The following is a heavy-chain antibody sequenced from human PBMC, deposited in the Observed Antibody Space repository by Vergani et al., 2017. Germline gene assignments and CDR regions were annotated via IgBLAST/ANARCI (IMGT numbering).Heavy chain of an antibody. J-gene: IGHJ4*02. Sequence: QVQLVESGGGVVQPGRSLRLSCAASGFTFSSYGMHWVRQAPGKGLEWVAVIWYDGSNKYYADSVKGRFTIFRDNSKNTLYLQINSLRAEDTAVYYCAKALLYSSGWYSIGYWGQGTLVTVSS. CDR1: GFTFSSYG. CDR3: AKALLYSSGWYSIGY. V-gene: IGHV3-33*06. D-gene: IGHD6-19*01. CDR2: IWYDGSNK.